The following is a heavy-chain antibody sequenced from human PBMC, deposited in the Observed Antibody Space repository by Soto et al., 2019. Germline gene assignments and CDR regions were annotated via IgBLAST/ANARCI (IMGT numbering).Heavy chain of an antibody. Sequence: SETLSLTCTVSGGSIRGYYWSWFRQPPGKGLEWIGYIYSSGSTNYNPSLKSRVSISVDTSMNHFSLKLSSVTAADAAVYYCARLTVAAGTFDPWGQGTLVTVSS. V-gene: IGHV4-59*08. CDR1: GGSIRGYY. CDR3: ARLTVAAGTFDP. CDR2: IYSSGST. J-gene: IGHJ5*02. D-gene: IGHD6-13*01.